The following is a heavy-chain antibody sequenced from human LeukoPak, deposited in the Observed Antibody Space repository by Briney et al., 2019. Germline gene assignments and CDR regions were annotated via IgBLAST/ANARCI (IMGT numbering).Heavy chain of an antibody. CDR2: ISGSGGST. CDR1: GFTFSSYA. D-gene: IGHD2-15*01. J-gene: IGHJ6*02. Sequence: GGSLGLSCAASGFTFSSYAMSWVRQAPGKGLEWVSAISGSGGSTYYADSVKGRFTISRDNSKNTLYLQMNSLRAEDTAVYYCAKDRRGYCSGGSCYEDDYYYYGMDVWGQGTTVTVSS. V-gene: IGHV3-23*01. CDR3: AKDRRGYCSGGSCYEDDYYYYGMDV.